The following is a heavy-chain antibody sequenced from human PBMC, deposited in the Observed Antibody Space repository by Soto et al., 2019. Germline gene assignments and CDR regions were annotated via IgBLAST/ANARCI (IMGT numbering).Heavy chain of an antibody. Sequence: GESLKISCRGLGYNFASSWVGWVRQMPGKGLEWMAIINPADSDTRYSPTLQGQITISVDKSASSAFLQWNSLKASDTGLYYCARQGLFRLFDSWGQGTQVTVSS. V-gene: IGHV5-51*01. CDR2: INPADSDT. J-gene: IGHJ4*02. CDR3: ARQGLFRLFDS. D-gene: IGHD2-21*02. CDR1: GYNFASSW.